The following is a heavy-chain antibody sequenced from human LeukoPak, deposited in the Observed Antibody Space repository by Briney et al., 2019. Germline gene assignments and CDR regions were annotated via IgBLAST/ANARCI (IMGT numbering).Heavy chain of an antibody. CDR3: ARDDFTTGAFDI. CDR2: IYSGGTT. Sequence: GGSLRLSCAASGFTVSSNYMSWVRQAPGKGLEWVSVIYSGGTTNYADSVKGRFTISRDNSKNTLYLQMNSLRAEDTAVYYCARDDFTTGAFDIWGQGTMVTVSS. CDR1: GFTVSSNY. J-gene: IGHJ3*02. V-gene: IGHV3-53*05. D-gene: IGHD2/OR15-2a*01.